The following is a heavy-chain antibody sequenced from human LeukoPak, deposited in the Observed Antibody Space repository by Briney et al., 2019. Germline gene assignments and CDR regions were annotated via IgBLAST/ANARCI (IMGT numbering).Heavy chain of an antibody. CDR1: GFTFSSYA. Sequence: PGGSLRLSCAASGFTFSSYAMHWVRQAPGKGLEWVAVISYDGSNKYYADSVKGRFTISRDNSKNTLYLQMNSLRAEDTAVYYCARGVAAAGNYWGQGTLVTVSS. CDR3: ARGVAAAGNY. D-gene: IGHD6-13*01. V-gene: IGHV3-30-3*01. J-gene: IGHJ4*02. CDR2: ISYDGSNK.